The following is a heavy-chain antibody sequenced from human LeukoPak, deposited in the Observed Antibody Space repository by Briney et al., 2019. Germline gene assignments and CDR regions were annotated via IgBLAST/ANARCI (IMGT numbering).Heavy chain of an antibody. CDR1: GFTVSSNY. D-gene: IGHD2-2*01. V-gene: IGHV3-23*01. Sequence: GGSLRLSCAASGFTVSSNYMSWVRQAPGKGLEWVSGVSGADGTTYYADSVKGRFTISRDNSKSTLYLQMNNLRAEDTAVYYCAKHWSYCSTTSCFYYYMDVWGKGTTVTVSS. J-gene: IGHJ6*03. CDR2: VSGADGTT. CDR3: AKHWSYCSTTSCFYYYMDV.